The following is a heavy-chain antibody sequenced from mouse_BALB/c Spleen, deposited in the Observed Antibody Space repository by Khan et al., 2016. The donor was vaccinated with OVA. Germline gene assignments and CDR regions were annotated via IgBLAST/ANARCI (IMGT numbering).Heavy chain of an antibody. Sequence: EVKLLESGPGLAKPSQSLSLTCTVTGYSITSEYAWNWIRHFPGNKLEWMGYINYSGNTRYNPSLKSRISIILDTSKNQFFLQLNSVTTEDTDTSYCTRKDYYDYDPFPYWSQGTLVTVSA. CDR3: TRKDYYDYDPFPY. D-gene: IGHD2-4*01. CDR2: INYSGNT. J-gene: IGHJ3*01. V-gene: IGHV3-2*02. CDR1: GYSITSEYA.